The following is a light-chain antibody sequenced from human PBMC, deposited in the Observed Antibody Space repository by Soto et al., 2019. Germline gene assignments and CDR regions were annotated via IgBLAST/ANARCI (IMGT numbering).Light chain of an antibody. CDR2: EVS. CDR3: SSHAGSNNLYV. Sequence: QSALTQPPSASGSPGQSVTISCTGTSSDVGGYNYVSWYQQHPGKAPKLMIYEVSKRPSGVPNRFSGSKSGNTASLTVSGLQAEDEADYYSSSHAGSNNLYVFGTGTKLTVL. V-gene: IGLV2-8*01. CDR1: SSDVGGYNY. J-gene: IGLJ1*01.